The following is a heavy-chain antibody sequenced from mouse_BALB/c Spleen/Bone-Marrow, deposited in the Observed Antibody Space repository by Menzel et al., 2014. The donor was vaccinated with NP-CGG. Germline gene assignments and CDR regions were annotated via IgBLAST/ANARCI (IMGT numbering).Heavy chain of an antibody. CDR1: GFNIKDTY. CDR3: ARYLIFYDYDEAMDY. J-gene: IGHJ4*01. CDR2: IDPANGDT. D-gene: IGHD2-4*01. V-gene: IGHV14-3*02. Sequence: VHVKQSGAELVKPGASVKLSCTASGFNIKDTYMHWVKQRPEQGLEWIRRIDPANGDTKYDPKFQGKATITADTSSNTAYLQLSSLTSEDTAVYYCARYLIFYDYDEAMDYWGQGTSVTVSS.